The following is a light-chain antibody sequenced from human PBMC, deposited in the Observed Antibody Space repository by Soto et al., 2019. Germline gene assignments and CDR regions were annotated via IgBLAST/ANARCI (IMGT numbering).Light chain of an antibody. J-gene: IGKJ5*01. CDR3: QQYYSTPIT. CDR1: QSVLYSSNNKNY. CDR2: WAS. V-gene: IGKV4-1*01. Sequence: IVMTQSPDSLAVFLGERATINCKSSQSVLYSSNNKNYLAWYQQKPGQPPKLLIYWASTRESGVPDRFSGSGSGTDFTLTISSLQAEDVAVYYCQQYYSTPITFGQGTRLEIK.